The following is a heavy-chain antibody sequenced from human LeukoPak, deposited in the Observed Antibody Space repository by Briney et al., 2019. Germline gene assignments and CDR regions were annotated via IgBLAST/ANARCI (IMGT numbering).Heavy chain of an antibody. CDR1: GFTVSSNY. J-gene: IGHJ4*02. V-gene: IGHV3-53*01. D-gene: IGHD2-15*01. CDR2: IYSGGST. Sequence: PGGSLRLSCAASGFTVSSNYMSWVRQAPGKGLEWVSIIYSGGSTFYADPVRGRFTISRDNSKNTLYLQMNSLRAEDTAVYYCARAGLGYCSGGSCPFYFDYWGQGTLVTVSS. CDR3: ARAGLGYCSGGSCPFYFDY.